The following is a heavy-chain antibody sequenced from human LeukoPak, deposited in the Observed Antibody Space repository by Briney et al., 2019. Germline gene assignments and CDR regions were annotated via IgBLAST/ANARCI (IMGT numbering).Heavy chain of an antibody. CDR3: ARDGPSLSYYDYVWGSYRWYFDY. CDR1: GFTFSSYA. J-gene: IGHJ4*02. Sequence: KPGGSLRLSCAASGFTFSSYAMSWVRQAPGKGLEWVSSISSSSSYIYYADSVKGRFTISRDNAKNSLYLQMNSLRAEDTAVYYCARDGPSLSYYDYVWGSYRWYFDYWGQGTLVTVSS. V-gene: IGHV3-21*01. D-gene: IGHD3-16*02. CDR2: ISSSSSYI.